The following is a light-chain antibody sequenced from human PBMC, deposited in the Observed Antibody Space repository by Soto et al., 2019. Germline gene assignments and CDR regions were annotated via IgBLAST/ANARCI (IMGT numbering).Light chain of an antibody. Sequence: DIQMTQSPSTLSASVGDRVTITCRARQSISSWLAWYQRKPGKAPKLLSYKASSLESGVPSRFSGSGSGTEFTLTVSRLQPDDFATYYWQQSWTFGQRPKVEIK. CDR2: KAS. J-gene: IGKJ1*01. V-gene: IGKV1-5*03. CDR1: QSISSW. CDR3: QQSWT.